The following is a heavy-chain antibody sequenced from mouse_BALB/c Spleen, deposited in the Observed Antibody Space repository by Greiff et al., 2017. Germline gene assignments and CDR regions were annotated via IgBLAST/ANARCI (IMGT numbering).Heavy chain of an antibody. CDR2: ISSGSSTI. V-gene: IGHV5-17*02. Sequence: EVKLVESGGGLVQPGGSRKLSCAASGFTFSSFGMHWVRQAPEKGLEWVAYISSGSSTIYYADTVKGRFTISRDNPKNTLFLQMTSLRSEDTAMYYCATGSSYGFAYWGQGTLVTVSA. CDR1: GFTFSSFG. J-gene: IGHJ3*01. CDR3: ATGSSYGFAY. D-gene: IGHD1-1*01.